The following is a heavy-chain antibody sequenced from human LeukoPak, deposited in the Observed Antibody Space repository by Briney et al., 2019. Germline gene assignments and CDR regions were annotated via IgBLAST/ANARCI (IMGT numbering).Heavy chain of an antibody. D-gene: IGHD4/OR15-4a*01. CDR2: ISSSGSTI. J-gene: IGHJ4*02. V-gene: IGHV3-48*03. CDR3: AGRAGAYSHPYDY. Sequence: GGSLRLSCAASGFTFSSYEMNWVRQAPGKGLEWVSYISSSGSTIYYADSVKGRFTISRDNSKNTLYLQMNSLRADDTAVYYCAGRAGAYSHPYDYWGQGTLVTVSS. CDR1: GFTFSSYE.